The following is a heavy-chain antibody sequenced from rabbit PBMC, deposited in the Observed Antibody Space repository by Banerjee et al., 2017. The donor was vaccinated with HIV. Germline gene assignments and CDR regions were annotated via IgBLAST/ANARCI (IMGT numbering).Heavy chain of an antibody. D-gene: IGHD7-1*01. CDR3: ARGDGAYAGYDGL. CDR1: GFDFSSNA. CDR2: ISGGSSGSA. J-gene: IGHJ3*01. Sequence: QSLEESGGDLVKPGASLTLTCTASGFDFSSNAMCWVRQAPGKGLEWIACISGGSSGSAYYASWAKGRFTISKTSSTTVTLQMTSLTAADTATYFCARGDGAYAGYDGLWGQGTLVTVS. V-gene: IGHV1S40*01.